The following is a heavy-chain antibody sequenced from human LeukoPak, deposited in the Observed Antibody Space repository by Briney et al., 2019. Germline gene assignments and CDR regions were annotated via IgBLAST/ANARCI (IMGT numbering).Heavy chain of an antibody. CDR3: ASSSHTAMGSFDY. CDR1: GFTFSSYE. V-gene: IGHV3-21*01. D-gene: IGHD5-18*01. J-gene: IGHJ4*02. Sequence: GGSLRLSCAASGFTFSSYEMNWVRQAPGKGLEWVSSISSSSSYIYYADSVKGRFTISRDNAKNSLYLQMNSLRAEDTAVYYCASSSHTAMGSFDYWGQGTLVTVSS. CDR2: ISSSSSYI.